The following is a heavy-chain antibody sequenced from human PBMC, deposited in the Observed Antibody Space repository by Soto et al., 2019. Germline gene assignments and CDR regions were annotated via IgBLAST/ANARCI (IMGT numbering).Heavy chain of an antibody. CDR2: IYYSGST. V-gene: IGHV4-39*01. Sequence: QLQLQESGPGLVKPSETLSLTCTVSGGSISSSSYYWGWIRQPPGKGLEWIGSIYYSGSTYYNPSLKSRVTISVDTSTNPFSLTLSSVTAADTAVYYCARHTPAISISDHWGQGTLVTVSS. D-gene: IGHD2-15*01. CDR3: ARHTPAISISDH. CDR1: GGSISSSSYY. J-gene: IGHJ4*02.